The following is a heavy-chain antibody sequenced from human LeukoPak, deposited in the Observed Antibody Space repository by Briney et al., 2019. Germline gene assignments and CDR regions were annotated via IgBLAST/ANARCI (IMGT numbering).Heavy chain of an antibody. V-gene: IGHV4-34*01. CDR3: ARGVGSSWYLNWFDP. D-gene: IGHD6-13*01. J-gene: IGHJ5*02. CDR1: GGSFSGYY. CDR2: INHSGST. Sequence: PSETLSLTCAVYGGSFSGYYWSWIRQPPGKGLEWIGEINHSGSTNYNPSLKSRVTISVDTSKNQFSLKLSSVTAADTAVYYCARGVGSSWYLNWFDPWGQGTLATVSS.